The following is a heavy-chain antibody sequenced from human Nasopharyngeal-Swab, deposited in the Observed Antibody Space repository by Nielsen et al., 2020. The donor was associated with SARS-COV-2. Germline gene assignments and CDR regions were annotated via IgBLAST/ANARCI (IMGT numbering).Heavy chain of an antibody. J-gene: IGHJ4*02. V-gene: IGHV1-18*01. CDR2: ISPYNGKT. Sequence: APVKVSCKASGYTFTTYGISWVRQAPGQGLEWMGWISPYNGKTKYAQKFQDRVTMTTDTSTSTAYMELRSLRSDDTAVYLCARDPRGPDYWGQGTLVTVSS. D-gene: IGHD6-25*01. CDR3: ARDPRGPDY. CDR1: GYTFTTYG.